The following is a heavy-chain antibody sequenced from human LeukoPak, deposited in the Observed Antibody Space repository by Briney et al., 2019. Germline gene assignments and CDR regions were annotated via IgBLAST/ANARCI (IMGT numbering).Heavy chain of an antibody. CDR1: GFTSSSYA. Sequence: GGSLRLSCAASGFTSSSYALNWVRQAPGKGLEWVPTVSGSGDRIYHADSVKGRFTISRDNSKNTIYLQMNSLRAEDTALYYCAKAAAAPGFDFWGQGTLVTVSS. J-gene: IGHJ4*02. V-gene: IGHV3-23*01. D-gene: IGHD6-13*01. CDR3: AKAAAAPGFDF. CDR2: VSGSGDRI.